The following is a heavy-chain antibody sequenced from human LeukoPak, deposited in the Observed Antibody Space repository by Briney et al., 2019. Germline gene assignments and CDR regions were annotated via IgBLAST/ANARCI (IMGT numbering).Heavy chain of an antibody. CDR3: ARVLYYYDSSGYYYDAFDI. CDR1: GGSVSSYY. J-gene: IGHJ3*02. D-gene: IGHD3-22*01. Sequence: KPSETLSLTCTVSGGSVSSYYWCWIRQPPGKGLEWIGYIYYSGSTNYNPSLKSRVAISVDTSKNQFSLKLSSVTAADTAVYYCARVLYYYDSSGYYYDAFDIWGQGTMVTVSS. CDR2: IYYSGST. V-gene: IGHV4-59*02.